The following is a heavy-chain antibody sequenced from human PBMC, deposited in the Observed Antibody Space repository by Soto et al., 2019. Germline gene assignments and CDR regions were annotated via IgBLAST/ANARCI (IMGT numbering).Heavy chain of an antibody. V-gene: IGHV3-23*01. D-gene: IGHD6-6*01. CDR2: ISGSGGST. CDR1: GFTFSSYA. Sequence: GSLRLSCAASGFTFSSYAMSWVRQAPGKGLEWVSAISGSGGSTYYADSVKGRFTISRDNSKNTRYLQMNSLRAEDTAVYYCAKDHDSSSSIGYWGQGTLVTVSS. CDR3: AKDHDSSSSIGY. J-gene: IGHJ4*02.